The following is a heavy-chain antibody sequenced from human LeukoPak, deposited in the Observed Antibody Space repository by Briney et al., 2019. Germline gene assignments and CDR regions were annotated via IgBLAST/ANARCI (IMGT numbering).Heavy chain of an antibody. CDR2: ISSGGSTI. Sequence: GGSLRLSCAASGFTFSDYYMSWIRQAPGKGLEWVSYISSGGSTIYYADSVKGRFTISRDNAKNSLYLQMNSLRAEDTAVYYCAIHCSSTSCYLALYYYYGMDVWGQGTTVTVSS. CDR1: GFTFSDYY. D-gene: IGHD2-2*01. V-gene: IGHV3-11*01. J-gene: IGHJ6*02. CDR3: AIHCSSTSCYLALYYYYGMDV.